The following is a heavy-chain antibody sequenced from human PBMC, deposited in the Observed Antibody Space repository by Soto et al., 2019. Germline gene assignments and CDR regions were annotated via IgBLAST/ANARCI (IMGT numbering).Heavy chain of an antibody. CDR1: GFTFSSYS. D-gene: IGHD3-16*01. CDR3: ADTYLNNHHYYNMDF. CDR2: ISSSSSTI. V-gene: IGHV3-48*01. Sequence: GGSLRLSCAASGFTFSSYSMNWVRQAPGKGLEWVSYISSSSSTIYYADSVKGRFTISRDDSKNTVYLQMNSLKTEDTAVYYCADTYLNNHHYYNMDFWGQGTTVTVSS. J-gene: IGHJ6*02.